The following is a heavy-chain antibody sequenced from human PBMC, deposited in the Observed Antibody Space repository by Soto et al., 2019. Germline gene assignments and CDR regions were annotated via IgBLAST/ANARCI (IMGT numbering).Heavy chain of an antibody. J-gene: IGHJ5*02. CDR1: GASISSGSYY. V-gene: IGHV4-31*03. D-gene: IGHD3-16*01. CDR2: IYFSGST. Sequence: QVQLQESGPGLVKPSQTLSLTCTVSGASISSGSYYWNWVRQHPGKGLEWIGYIYFSGSTYYNPSLKSRVTISLDTSKNQFSLNLTSETAADTAVYYCAACLRVARRFDPWGQGSLVTVSS. CDR3: AACLRVARRFDP.